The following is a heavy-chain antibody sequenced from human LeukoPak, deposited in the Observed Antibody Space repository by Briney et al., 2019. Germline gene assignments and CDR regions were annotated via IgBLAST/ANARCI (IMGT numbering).Heavy chain of an antibody. CDR3: AKATFYDRDAFDI. CDR2: VSYDGSNE. D-gene: IGHD2/OR15-2a*01. V-gene: IGHV3-30*18. CDR1: GFTFSSYG. J-gene: IGHJ3*02. Sequence: GGSLRLSCAASGFTFSSYGMHWVRQAPGKGLEWVAVVSYDGSNEYYADSVKGRFTISRDNSKNTLYLQMNSLRAEDTAVYYCAKATFYDRDAFDIWGQGTMVTVSS.